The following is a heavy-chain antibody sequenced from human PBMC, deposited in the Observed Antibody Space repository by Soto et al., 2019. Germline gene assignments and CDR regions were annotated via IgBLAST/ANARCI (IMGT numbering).Heavy chain of an antibody. D-gene: IGHD3-10*01. CDR3: ARATVLWFGEENYGMDV. CDR1: GYSISSGYY. V-gene: IGHV4-38-2*01. CDR2: IYHSGST. Sequence: ETLSLTCAVSGYSISSGYYWGWIRQPPGKGLEWIGSIYHSGSTYYNPSLKSRVTISVDTSKNQFSLKLSSVTAADTAVYYCARATVLWFGEENYGMDVWGQGTTVTVSS. J-gene: IGHJ6*02.